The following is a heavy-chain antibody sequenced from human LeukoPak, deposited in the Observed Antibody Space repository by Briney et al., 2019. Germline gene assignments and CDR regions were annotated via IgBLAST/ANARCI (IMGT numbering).Heavy chain of an antibody. V-gene: IGHV3-64D*06. CDR2: ISSNGGST. CDR3: VKGGCSGYDGLFDY. D-gene: IGHD5-12*01. CDR1: GFTFSSYA. Sequence: PGGSLRLSCSASGFTFSSYAMHWVRQAPGKGLEYVSAISSNGGSTYYADSVKGRFTISRDNSKNTLYLQMSSLRAEDTAVYYCVKGGCSGYDGLFDYWGQGTLVTVSS. J-gene: IGHJ4*02.